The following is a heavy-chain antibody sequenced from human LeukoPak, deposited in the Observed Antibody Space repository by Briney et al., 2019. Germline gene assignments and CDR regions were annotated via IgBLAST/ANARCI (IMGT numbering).Heavy chain of an antibody. CDR3: ARGFNYMDV. Sequence: SETLSLTCAVFGGSLNDHYWIWIRQPPGQGLEWIGEIDHFGTTKYNSSLKSRVTISIDASKKQFSLKLNSVTAADTALYYCARGFNYMDVWGKGTTVTV. CDR2: IDHFGTT. V-gene: IGHV4-34*01. CDR1: GGSLNDHY. J-gene: IGHJ6*03.